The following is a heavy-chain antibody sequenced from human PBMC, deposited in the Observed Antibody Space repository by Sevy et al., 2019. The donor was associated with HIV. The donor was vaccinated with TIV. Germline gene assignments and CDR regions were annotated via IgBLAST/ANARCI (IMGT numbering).Heavy chain of an antibody. CDR1: GFTFSDYY. Sequence: GGSLRLSCAASGFTFSDYYMSWIRQAPGKGLEWISYISSRNTYTNYADSVKGRFTISRDNAKNSLYLHMDSLRAEDTAVYYWARARIAASAPYYFDYWGQGTLGTVSS. CDR3: ARARIAASAPYYFDY. V-gene: IGHV3-11*06. CDR2: ISSRNTYT. D-gene: IGHD6-13*01. J-gene: IGHJ4*02.